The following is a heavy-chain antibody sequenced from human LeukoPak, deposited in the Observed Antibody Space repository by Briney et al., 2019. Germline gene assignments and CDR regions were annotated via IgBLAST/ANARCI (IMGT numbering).Heavy chain of an antibody. CDR3: ARGRGDIVVVPAANWFDP. D-gene: IGHD2-2*01. CDR2: IIPIFGTA. J-gene: IGHJ5*02. CDR1: GYTFTSYA. Sequence: ASVKVSCKASGYTFTSYAISWVRQAPGQGLEWMGGIIPIFGTANYAQKFQGRVTITADESTSTAYMELSSLRSEDTAVYYCARGRGDIVVVPAANWFDPWGQGTLVTVSS. V-gene: IGHV1-69*13.